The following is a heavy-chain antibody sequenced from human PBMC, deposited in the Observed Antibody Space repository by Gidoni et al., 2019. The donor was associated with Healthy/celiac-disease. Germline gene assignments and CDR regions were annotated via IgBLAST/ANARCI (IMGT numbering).Heavy chain of an antibody. CDR1: GGTFSSYA. CDR2: IIPIFGTA. D-gene: IGHD1-26*01. J-gene: IGHJ4*02. CDR3: ARDNGGSRSHTFDY. Sequence: QVQLVQSGAEVKKPGSSVKVSCKASGGTFSSYAIGWVRQAPGQGLEWMRGIIPIFGTAYYAQKFQGRVTITADESTSTAYMELSSLRSEDTAVYYCARDNGGSRSHTFDYWGQGTLVTVSS. V-gene: IGHV1-69*01.